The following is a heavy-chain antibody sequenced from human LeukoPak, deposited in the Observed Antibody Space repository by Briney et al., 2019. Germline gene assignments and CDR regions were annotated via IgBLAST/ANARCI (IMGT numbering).Heavy chain of an antibody. Sequence: GGTLRLSCAASGFTFSSYGMSWVRQAPGKGLEWVSAISGSGGSTYYADSVKGRFTISRDNSKNTLYLQMNSLRAEDTAVYYCAKIVADILTGYYLAYFDYRGQGTLVTVSS. CDR2: ISGSGGST. J-gene: IGHJ4*02. CDR1: GFTFSSYG. D-gene: IGHD3-9*01. V-gene: IGHV3-23*01. CDR3: AKIVADILTGYYLAYFDY.